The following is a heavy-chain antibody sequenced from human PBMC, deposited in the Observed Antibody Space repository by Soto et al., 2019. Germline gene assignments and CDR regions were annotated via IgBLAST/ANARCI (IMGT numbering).Heavy chain of an antibody. CDR3: AKDRKRMDV. V-gene: IGHV3-23*01. CDR2: ITPSSAST. J-gene: IGHJ6*02. CDR1: GFTFSSYG. Sequence: PGGSLRLSCAASGFTFSSYGMSWVRQAPGKGLEWVSVITPSSASTFYADSVKGRFTISRDNSKNTLYLQMNSLRAEDTAVYYCAKDRKRMDVWGQGTTVTVSS.